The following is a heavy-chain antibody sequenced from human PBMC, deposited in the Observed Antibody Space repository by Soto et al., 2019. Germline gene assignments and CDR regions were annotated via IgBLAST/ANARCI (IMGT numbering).Heavy chain of an antibody. J-gene: IGHJ3*01. CDR2: IIPMFGIP. V-gene: IGHV1-69*01. CDR3: ARGGTSGWLKGAYDV. D-gene: IGHD6-13*01. CDR1: GGTLNKHA. Sequence: QVQLVQSGAEVKKPGSSVKVSCKASGGTLNKHAITWVRRAPGQGLEWLGGIIPMFGIPNYPQKFQGRVTITADDSTNTPHMELHSRTSDDTAVYYCARGGTSGWLKGAYDVWGQGTMVTVSS.